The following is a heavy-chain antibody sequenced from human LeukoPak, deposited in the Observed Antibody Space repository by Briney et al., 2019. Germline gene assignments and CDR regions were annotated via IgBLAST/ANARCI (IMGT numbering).Heavy chain of an antibody. CDR2: INQDGTEK. Sequence: GGSLRLSCAASGFTFSSYWMNWVRQAPGKGLEWVANINQDGTEKYYVDSVKGRFTISRDNAKNSLYLQMNSLRAGDTAVYYCARGGFRFFAHWGQGTLVTVSS. CDR3: ARGGFRFFAH. CDR1: GFTFSSYW. V-gene: IGHV3-7*04. D-gene: IGHD3-22*01. J-gene: IGHJ5*02.